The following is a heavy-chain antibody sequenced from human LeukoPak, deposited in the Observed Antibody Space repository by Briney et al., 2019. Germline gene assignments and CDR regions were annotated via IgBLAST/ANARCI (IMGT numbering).Heavy chain of an antibody. Sequence: SWSLSVTRKVSGWSSSDYCWSWDRQPRGMVQKRIGYIYYSGTTYYNPFLKSRVTISVDTSENQFSLKMTSVTAADTAVYYCARLGAAGTEYSWFDPWGEGTLVTVSS. J-gene: IGHJ5*02. V-gene: IGHV4-59*08. D-gene: IGHD6-13*01. CDR3: ARLGAAGTEYSWFDP. CDR2: IYYSGTT. CDR1: GWSSSDYC.